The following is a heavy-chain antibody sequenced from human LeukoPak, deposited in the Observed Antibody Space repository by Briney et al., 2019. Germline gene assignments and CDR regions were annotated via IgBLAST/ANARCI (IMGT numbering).Heavy chain of an antibody. D-gene: IGHD4-23*01. CDR1: GFTFSSYE. CDR2: ISSSGRTM. J-gene: IGHJ4*02. V-gene: IGHV3-48*03. CDR3: ARGYAGTLFY. Sequence: PGGSLRLSCAASGFTFSSYEMNWVRQAPGKGLEWVSHISSSGRTMYYADSVKGRFTISRDNAKNSLYVQMNSLRAEDTAVYYCARGYAGTLFYWGQGTLVTVSS.